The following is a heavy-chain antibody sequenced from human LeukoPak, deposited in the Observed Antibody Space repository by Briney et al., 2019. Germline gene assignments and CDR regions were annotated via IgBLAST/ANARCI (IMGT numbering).Heavy chain of an antibody. Sequence: PGGSPRLSCAASGFTFSSYGMHWVRQAPGKGLEWVAVIWYDGSNKYYADSVKGRFTISRDNSKNTLYLQMNSLRAEDTAVYYCAKDIDYSSPTYYFDYWGQGTLVTLSS. CDR2: IWYDGSNK. CDR1: GFTFSSYG. V-gene: IGHV3-33*06. D-gene: IGHD4-11*01. J-gene: IGHJ4*02. CDR3: AKDIDYSSPTYYFDY.